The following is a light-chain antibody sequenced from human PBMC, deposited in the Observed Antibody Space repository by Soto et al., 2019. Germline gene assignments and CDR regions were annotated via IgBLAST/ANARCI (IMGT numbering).Light chain of an antibody. CDR2: GAS. CDR1: QSVSSTY. CDR3: QQYSGPALYP. Sequence: EIVLTQSPGTLSLSPGEGATLSCRASQSVSSTYLAWYQQKPGQAPRLLIYGASSRASGIPGRFSGSGSGTDLSLTINRLEPEDFAAYYCQQYSGPALYPFGQGTKLEIK. V-gene: IGKV3-20*01. J-gene: IGKJ2*01.